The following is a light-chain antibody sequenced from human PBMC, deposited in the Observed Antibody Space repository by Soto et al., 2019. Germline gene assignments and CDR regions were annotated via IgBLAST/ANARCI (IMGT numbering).Light chain of an antibody. CDR3: QQYDSHPYT. CDR1: QSINSW. Sequence: DIQMTQSPSTLSASVGDRVTITCRANQSINSWLAWYQQKSGKAPKLLIYKASSLETGVPSRFSGSGSGTEFTLTISSLQPDDFAAYHCQQYDSHPYTFGQGTKLEIK. CDR2: KAS. J-gene: IGKJ2*01. V-gene: IGKV1-5*03.